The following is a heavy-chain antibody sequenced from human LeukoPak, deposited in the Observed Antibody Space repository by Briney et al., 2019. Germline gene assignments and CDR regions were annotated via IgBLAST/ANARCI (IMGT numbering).Heavy chain of an antibody. V-gene: IGHV1-69*04. J-gene: IGHJ4*02. CDR2: IIPILGTA. Sequence: SVKVSCKASGGTFSSYAISWVRQAPGQGLEWMGRIIPILGTANYAQKFQGRVTITADKSTSTAYMELSSLRSEDTAVYYCARGCSSNTCSLDYGGQGTLVTVSS. D-gene: IGHD2/OR15-2a*01. CDR1: GGTFSSYA. CDR3: ARGCSSNTCSLDY.